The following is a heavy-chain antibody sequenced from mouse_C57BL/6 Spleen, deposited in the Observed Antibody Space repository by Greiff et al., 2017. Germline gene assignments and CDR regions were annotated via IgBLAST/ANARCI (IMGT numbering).Heavy chain of an antibody. Sequence: EVQLQQSGPELVKPGASVKIPCKASGYTFTDYNMDWVKQSHGKSLEWIGDINPTNGGTIYNQKFKGKATLTVDKSSSAAYMELRSLTSEDTAVYYCARGRGYGKNWYFDVWGTGTTVTVSS. CDR3: ARGRGYGKNWYFDV. V-gene: IGHV1-18*01. CDR1: GYTFTDYN. J-gene: IGHJ1*03. D-gene: IGHD2-10*02. CDR2: INPTNGGT.